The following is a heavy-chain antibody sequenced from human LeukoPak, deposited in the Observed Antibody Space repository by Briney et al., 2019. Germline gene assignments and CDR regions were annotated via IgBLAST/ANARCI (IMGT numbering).Heavy chain of an antibody. CDR2: ISGSGGST. V-gene: IGHV3-23*01. CDR1: GFTFSDYA. D-gene: IGHD2-8*02. J-gene: IGHJ4*02. CDR3: ANKPGLFDY. Sequence: PGGSLRLSCAASGFTFSDYAMNWVRQAPGKGLEWVSAISGSGGSTYYADSVKGRFTISRDNSKNTLYLQMNSLRAEDTAVYYCANKPGLFDYWGQGTLVTVSS.